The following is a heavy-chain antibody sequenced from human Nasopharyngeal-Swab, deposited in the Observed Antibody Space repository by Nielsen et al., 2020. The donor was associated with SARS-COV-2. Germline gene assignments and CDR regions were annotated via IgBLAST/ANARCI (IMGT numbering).Heavy chain of an antibody. J-gene: IGHJ2*01. V-gene: IGHV3-15*01. Sequence: VRQAPGKGLEWVGRIKSKTDGGTTDYTAPVKGRFTISRDDSKNTLYLQMNSLKTEDTAVYYCTTDQGSGWYWYFDLWGRGTLVTSPQ. CDR2: IKSKTDGGTT. D-gene: IGHD6-19*01. CDR3: TTDQGSGWYWYFDL.